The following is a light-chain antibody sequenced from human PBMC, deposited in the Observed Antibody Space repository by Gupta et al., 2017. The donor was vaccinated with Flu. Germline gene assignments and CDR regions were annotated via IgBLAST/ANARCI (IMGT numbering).Light chain of an antibody. CDR3: QQDDNLPLT. Sequence: DIQMTQSPSSLSASVGDRVTITCQASQDISNYLNCYQQKPGKAPKLLIYDASNLETGVPSRFSGSGSGTDFTFTISSLQPEDIATYYCQQDDNLPLTFGGGTKVEIK. CDR1: QDISNY. CDR2: DAS. V-gene: IGKV1-33*01. J-gene: IGKJ4*01.